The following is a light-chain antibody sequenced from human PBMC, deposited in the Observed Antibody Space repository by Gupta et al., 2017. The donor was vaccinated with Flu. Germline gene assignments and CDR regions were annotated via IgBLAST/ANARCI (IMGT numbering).Light chain of an antibody. V-gene: IGKV1-33*01. CDR1: QDISNY. CDR3: QQYDNLQLT. J-gene: IGKJ4*01. CDR2: DAS. Sequence: DTQFTQSPSSLSAFVGDRVTITCQASQDISNYLNWYQQKPGKPPKLLIYDASNLETGVPSRFRGSGSGTDFTFTISSLQPEDIATYYCQQYDNLQLTFGGGTKVEIK.